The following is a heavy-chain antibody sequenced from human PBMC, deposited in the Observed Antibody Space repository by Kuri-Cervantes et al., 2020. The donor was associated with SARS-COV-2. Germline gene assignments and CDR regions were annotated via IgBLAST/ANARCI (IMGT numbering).Heavy chain of an antibody. D-gene: IGHD3-16*01. CDR1: GFTFGDYA. Sequence: GESLKISCTASGFTFGDYAMSWFRQAPGKGLEWVSYISSSGSTIYYADSVKGRFTISRDNAKNSLYLQMNSLRAEDTAVYYCARDSAAGGDAFDIWGQGTMVTVSS. CDR3: ARDSAAGGDAFDI. V-gene: IGHV3-48*03. J-gene: IGHJ3*02. CDR2: ISSSGSTI.